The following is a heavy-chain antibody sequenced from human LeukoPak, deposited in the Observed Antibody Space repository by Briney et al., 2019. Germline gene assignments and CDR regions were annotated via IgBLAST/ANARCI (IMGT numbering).Heavy chain of an antibody. CDR2: INPNSGVT. D-gene: IGHD3-10*01. Sequence: ASVKVSCKASGYTLTDYYIHWVRLAPGQGLEWMGWINPNSGVTNYAQKLQGRVTVTRDTSIRTVYMELTRLTSDDTAVYYCATGPNIYGSGRSYYDPWGQGTLVTVSS. J-gene: IGHJ5*02. CDR3: ATGPNIYGSGRSYYDP. CDR1: GYTLTDYY. V-gene: IGHV1-2*02.